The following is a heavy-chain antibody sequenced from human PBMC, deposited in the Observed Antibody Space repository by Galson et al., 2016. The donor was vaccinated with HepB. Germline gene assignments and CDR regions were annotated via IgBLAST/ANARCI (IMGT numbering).Heavy chain of an antibody. J-gene: IGHJ4*02. CDR2: IYYSGST. V-gene: IGHV4-39*01. D-gene: IGHD2-8*02. Sequence: SETLSLTCTVSGASIRSTNHYWGWIRQPPGKGLEWIGSIYYSGSTYYNPSLKSRVTISVDTSKTQFSLKLSSVTAADTAVYHCARQLRTGGDHFDSWGQGTLVTVAS. CDR3: ARQLRTGGDHFDS. CDR1: GASIRSTNHY.